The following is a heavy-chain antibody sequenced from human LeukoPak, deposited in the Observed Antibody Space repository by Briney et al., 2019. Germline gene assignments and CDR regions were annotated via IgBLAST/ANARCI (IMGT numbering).Heavy chain of an antibody. Sequence: SETLSLTCAVYGGSFNGYYWSWIRQPPGKGLEWIGEINHSGSTNYSPSLMSRVSMSVDTSKILFSLTLTSVTAADTAVYYCARGPRGLYNAFDIWGQGTMVTVSS. D-gene: IGHD6-19*01. CDR3: ARGPRGLYNAFDI. CDR2: INHSGST. CDR1: GGSFNGYY. J-gene: IGHJ3*02. V-gene: IGHV4-34*01.